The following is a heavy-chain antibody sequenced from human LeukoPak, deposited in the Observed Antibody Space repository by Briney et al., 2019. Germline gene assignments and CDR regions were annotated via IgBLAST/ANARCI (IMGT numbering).Heavy chain of an antibody. V-gene: IGHV3-64*01. CDR2: ISSHGGST. CDR3: AKDRAQQLVLDF. J-gene: IGHJ4*02. Sequence: GGSLRLSCAASGFTFSSYAMHWVRQAPGMGLEYVSAISSHGGSTYYANSVKGRFTISRDNSKNTLFLQMNSLRAEDTAVYYCAKDRAQQLVLDFWGQGTLVTVSS. CDR1: GFTFSSYA. D-gene: IGHD6-13*01.